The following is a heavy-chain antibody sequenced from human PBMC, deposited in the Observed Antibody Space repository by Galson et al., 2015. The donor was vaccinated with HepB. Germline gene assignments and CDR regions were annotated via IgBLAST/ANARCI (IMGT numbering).Heavy chain of an antibody. CDR3: AREWRGNVRDYYGMDV. CDR2: IYNSGSA. V-gene: IGHV3-53*04. CDR1: EFIVSSTY. Sequence: SLRLSCAASEFIVSSTYMSWVRQAPGKGLEWVSVIYNSGSAYYADSVKGRFTISRHNSKNTLYLQMDSLRPEDTAVCYCAREWRGNVRDYYGMDVWGQGTTVTVSS. J-gene: IGHJ6*02. D-gene: IGHD3-10*01.